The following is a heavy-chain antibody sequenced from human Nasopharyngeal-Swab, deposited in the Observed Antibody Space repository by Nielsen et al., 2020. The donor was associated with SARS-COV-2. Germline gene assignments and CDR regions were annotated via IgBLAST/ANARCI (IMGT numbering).Heavy chain of an antibody. CDR3: ARDCPQPCYGDDY. J-gene: IGHJ4*02. Sequence: GGSLRLSYAASGFTFSNYWMSWVRQAPGKGLEWVANIKQDGSEKYYVDSVKGRFTISRDNAKNSLYLQMNSLRAEDTAVYYCARDCPQPCYGDDYWGQGTLVTVSS. CDR1: GFTFSNYW. CDR2: IKQDGSEK. D-gene: IGHD2-2*01. V-gene: IGHV3-7*01.